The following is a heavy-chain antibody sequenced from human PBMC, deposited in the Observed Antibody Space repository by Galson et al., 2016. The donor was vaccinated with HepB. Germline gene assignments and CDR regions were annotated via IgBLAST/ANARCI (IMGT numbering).Heavy chain of an antibody. V-gene: IGHV1-24*01. CDR3: ATGVLVSQGFDY. Sequence: SVKVSCKVSGNTLSKLSIFWVRQAPGKGLEWMGTFDPEDGERIHAQKFQGRVTVTEDRSTDTAFMELSSLTSDDTAVYYCATGVLVSQGFDYWGQGTQVTVSS. CDR1: GNTLSKLS. J-gene: IGHJ4*02. D-gene: IGHD3-3*02. CDR2: FDPEDGER.